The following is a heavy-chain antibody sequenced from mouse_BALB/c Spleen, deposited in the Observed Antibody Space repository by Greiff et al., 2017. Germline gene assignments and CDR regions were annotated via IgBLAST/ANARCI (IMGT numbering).Heavy chain of an antibody. V-gene: IGHV2-2*02. CDR2: IWRGGST. D-gene: IGHD3-3*01. Sequence: VQLQESGPGLVQPSQSLSITCTVSGFSLTSYGVHWVRQSPGQGLEWLGVIWRGGSTDYNAAFISRLSISKDNSKSQVFFKMNSLQDNDTAIYYCARNEEGISPFADWGQGTLVTVSA. CDR1: GFSLTSYG. CDR3: ARNEEGISPFAD. J-gene: IGHJ3*01.